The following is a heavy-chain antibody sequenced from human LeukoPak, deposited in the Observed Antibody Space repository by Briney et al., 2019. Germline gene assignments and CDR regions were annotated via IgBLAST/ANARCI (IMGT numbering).Heavy chain of an antibody. V-gene: IGHV3-7*01. J-gene: IGHJ6*02. CDR2: IKQDGSAT. Sequence: GGSLRLSCVASGFTLSNYWMSWVRQAPGKGLEWLANIKQDGSATYYVDSMKVRFTISRDNAKNSLYLQMNSLRAEDTAVYYCAREQGCAGPYYGMDVWGQGTTVTVSS. CDR3: AREQGCAGPYYGMDV. CDR1: GFTLSNYW.